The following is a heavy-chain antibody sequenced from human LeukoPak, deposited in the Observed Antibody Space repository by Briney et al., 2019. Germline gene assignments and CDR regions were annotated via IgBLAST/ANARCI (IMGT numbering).Heavy chain of an antibody. CDR3: ARASEDYYYYYMDV. Sequence: SETLSLTCTVSGGSISSYFWSWIRQPPGKGLQWIGYIYYSGSTIYNPSLKSRVTISVDTSKNQFSLKLSSVTAADTAVYYCARASEDYYYYYMDVWGKGTTVTISS. D-gene: IGHD1-14*01. CDR2: IYYSGST. CDR1: GGSISSYF. V-gene: IGHV4-59*01. J-gene: IGHJ6*03.